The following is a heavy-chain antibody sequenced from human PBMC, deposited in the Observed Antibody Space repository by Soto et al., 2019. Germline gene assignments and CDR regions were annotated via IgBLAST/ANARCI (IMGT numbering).Heavy chain of an antibody. D-gene: IGHD6-6*01. CDR2: IIPIFGTA. J-gene: IGHJ6*02. CDR3: ARRVAARSGYYYYGMDV. V-gene: IGHV1-69*06. Sequence: AXSLKVSCKASGGTFISYAISWVRQAPGQGLEWMGGIIPIFGTANYAQKFQGRVTITADKSTSTAYMELSSLRSEDTAVYYCARRVAARSGYYYYGMDVWGQGTTVTVSS. CDR1: GGTFISYA.